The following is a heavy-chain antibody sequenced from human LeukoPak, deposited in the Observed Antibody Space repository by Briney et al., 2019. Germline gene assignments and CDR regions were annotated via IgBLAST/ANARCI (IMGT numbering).Heavy chain of an antibody. CDR2: ISHSGST. J-gene: IGHJ4*02. V-gene: IGHV4-34*01. Sequence: SETLSLTCAVYGVSFSGYSWTWIRQPPGKGLEWIGEISHSGSTYYNPSLKSRVTISVDTSKNQFSLKLSSVTAAYTAVYYFAKKATHSSWSHPWNYWGKGTLVTASS. D-gene: IGHD6-6*01. CDR3: AKKATHSSWSHPWNY. CDR1: GVSFSGYS.